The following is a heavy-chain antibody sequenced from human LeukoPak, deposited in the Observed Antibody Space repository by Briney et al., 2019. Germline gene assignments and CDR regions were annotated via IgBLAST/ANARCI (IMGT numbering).Heavy chain of an antibody. CDR3: ARENGGTVTTRDYGMDV. D-gene: IGHD4-17*01. CDR2: ILYDGVNK. V-gene: IGHV3-30*03. Sequence: GGSLRLSCTASGFNFGSFGMHWVRQAPGKGLEWVAVILYDGVNKHYADSVKGRFTISRDNSKNTLYLQMNSLRAEDTAVYYCARENGGTVTTRDYGMDVWGQGTTVTVSS. J-gene: IGHJ6*02. CDR1: GFNFGSFG.